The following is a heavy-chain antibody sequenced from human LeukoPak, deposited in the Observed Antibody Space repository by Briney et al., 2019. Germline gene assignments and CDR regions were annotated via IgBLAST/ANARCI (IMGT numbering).Heavy chain of an antibody. CDR3: ARGSQYCSGGSCNSFDY. Sequence: KTSETLSLTCAVYGGSFSGYYWSWIRQPPGKGLEWIGEINHSGSTNYNPSLKSRVAISVDTSENQFSLKLNSVTAADTAVYYCARGSQYCSGGSCNSFDYWGQGTLVTVSS. D-gene: IGHD2-15*01. J-gene: IGHJ4*02. V-gene: IGHV4-34*01. CDR2: INHSGST. CDR1: GGSFSGYY.